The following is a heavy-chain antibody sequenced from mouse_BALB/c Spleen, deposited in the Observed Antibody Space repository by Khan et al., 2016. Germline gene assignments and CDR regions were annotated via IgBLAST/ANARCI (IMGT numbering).Heavy chain of an antibody. D-gene: IGHD2-10*01. V-gene: IGHV5-12-1*01. CDR3: ARHGSYDGNRLDY. CDR2: ISSGGGST. CDR1: GFAFSSYD. Sequence: EVELVESGGGLVKPGGSLKLSCAASGFAFSSYDMSWVRQTPEKRLEWVAYISSGGGSTYYPDTVKGRFTISRDNAKNTLYLQMSRLTSEDTASYYCARHGSYDGNRLDYWGQGTTLTVSS. J-gene: IGHJ2*01.